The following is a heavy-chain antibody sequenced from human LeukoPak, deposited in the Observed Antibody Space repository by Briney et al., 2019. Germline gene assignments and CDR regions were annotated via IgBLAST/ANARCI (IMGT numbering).Heavy chain of an antibody. CDR1: GFTFSSYA. CDR2: ISYDGSNK. D-gene: IGHD2-15*01. V-gene: IGHV3-30-3*01. Sequence: GGSLRLSCAASGFTFSSYAMSWVRQAPGKGLEWVAVISYDGSNKYYADSVKGRFTISRDNSKNTLYLQMNSLRAEDTAVYYCARDGPRMYCSGGSCYSLGYYYYGMDVWGQGTTVTVSS. CDR3: ARDGPRMYCSGGSCYSLGYYYYGMDV. J-gene: IGHJ6*02.